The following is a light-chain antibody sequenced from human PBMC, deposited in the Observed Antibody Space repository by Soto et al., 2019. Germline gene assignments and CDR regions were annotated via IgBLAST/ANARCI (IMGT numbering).Light chain of an antibody. CDR2: AAR. J-gene: IGKJ2*01. V-gene: IGKV1-39*01. CDR1: QSFSRN. CDR3: QQSHSTPYT. Sequence: DIQLTQSPSSLSPSVGDRITLSCRASQSFSRNLNWYQQMPGKAPSLLIYAARDLQSGVPGRFSGSGSGTEFNLTISSLQPEDLATYYCQQSHSTPYTFGQGTKLEI.